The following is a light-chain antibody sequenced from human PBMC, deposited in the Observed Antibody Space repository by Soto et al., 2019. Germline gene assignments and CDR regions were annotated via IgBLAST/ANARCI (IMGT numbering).Light chain of an antibody. CDR1: QVISTS. CDR3: QHNYNNPRT. V-gene: IGKV1-39*01. J-gene: IGKJ1*01. CDR2: AAS. Sequence: DTRLTQSPSFLSPSIGESVSITCRASQVISTSLAWYQQRPGKAPNLLIYAASTLQSGDPSRFSGSGSGTDFTLTINSLQPEDFATYYCQHNYNNPRTFGQGTKVDNK.